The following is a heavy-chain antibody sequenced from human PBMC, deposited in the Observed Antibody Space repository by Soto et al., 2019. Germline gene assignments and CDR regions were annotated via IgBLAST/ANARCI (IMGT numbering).Heavy chain of an antibody. CDR1: GGSISSSSYY. J-gene: IGHJ4*02. CDR3: ARYSGYVDY. Sequence: SETRSLTCTVSGGSISSSSYYWGWIRQPPGKGLEWIGSIYYSGSTYYNPSLKSRVTISVDTSKNQFSLKLSSVTAADTAVYYCARYSGYVDYWGQGTLVTVSS. V-gene: IGHV4-39*01. D-gene: IGHD1-26*01. CDR2: IYYSGST.